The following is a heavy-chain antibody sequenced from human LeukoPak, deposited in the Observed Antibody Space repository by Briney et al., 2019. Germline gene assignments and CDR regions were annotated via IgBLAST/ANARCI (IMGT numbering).Heavy chain of an antibody. CDR3: VSWQHPVRTYDY. CDR1: GGSISSGGYY. CDR2: IYYSGST. D-gene: IGHD6-13*01. Sequence: SETLSLTCTVSGGSISSGGYYWSWIRQHPGKGLEWIGYIYYSGSTYYNPSLKSRVTISVDTSKNQFSLKLSSVTAADTAVYYCVSWQHPVRTYDYWGQGTLVTVSS. V-gene: IGHV4-31*08. J-gene: IGHJ4*02.